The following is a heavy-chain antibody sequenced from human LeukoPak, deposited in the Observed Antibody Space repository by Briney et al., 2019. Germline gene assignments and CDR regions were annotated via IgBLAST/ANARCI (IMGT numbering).Heavy chain of an antibody. CDR2: INSDGSTT. D-gene: IGHD1-26*01. CDR3: ARDGPSVGATIDY. CDR1: GLTFSGYW. Sequence: PGGSLRLSCAASGLTFSGYWMQWVRQAPGKGLVWVSRINSDGSTTTYADSVKGRFTISRDNAKNTLYLQMNSLRAEDTAMYYCARDGPSVGATIDYWGQGTLVTVSS. J-gene: IGHJ4*02. V-gene: IGHV3-74*01.